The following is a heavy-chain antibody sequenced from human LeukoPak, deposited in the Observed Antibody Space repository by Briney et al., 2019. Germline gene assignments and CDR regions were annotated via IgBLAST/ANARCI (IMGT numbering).Heavy chain of an antibody. CDR2: IKQDGSEK. V-gene: IGHV3-7*01. J-gene: IGHJ4*02. Sequence: GGSLRLSCAASGFTFSTYWMSWVRQAPGKGLEWVANIKQDGSEKYYVDSVKGRFTISRDNAKNSLYLQMNSLRAEDTAMYYCARDSAGNDYWAQGTLVTVST. D-gene: IGHD6-13*01. CDR3: ARDSAGNDY. CDR1: GFTFSTYW.